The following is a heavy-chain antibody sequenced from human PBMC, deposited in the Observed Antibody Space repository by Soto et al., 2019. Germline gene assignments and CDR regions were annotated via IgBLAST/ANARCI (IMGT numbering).Heavy chain of an antibody. CDR3: ARDSRVYDFWTYDFDY. CDR1: GFTFSSYW. Sequence: LRVSCAASGFTFSSYWMHWVRQAPGKGLVWVSRINSDGSSTSYADSVKGRFTISRDNAKNTLYLQMNSLRAEDTAVYYCARDSRVYDFWTYDFDYWGQGTLVTVSS. CDR2: INSDGSST. J-gene: IGHJ4*02. V-gene: IGHV3-74*01. D-gene: IGHD3-3*01.